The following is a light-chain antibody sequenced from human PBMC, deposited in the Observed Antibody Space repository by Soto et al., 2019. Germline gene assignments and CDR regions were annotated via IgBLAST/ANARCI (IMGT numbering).Light chain of an antibody. CDR2: GAS. V-gene: IGKV3-15*01. CDR1: QSVSSN. CDR3: QQYHNWPPWT. J-gene: IGKJ1*01. Sequence: EIVMTQSPATLSVSPGERATLSCRASQSVSSNLAWYQQKPGQAPRLLIYGASTRATGIPARFSGSGSGTEFTCTVGTLACEDFAFYYCQQYHNWPPWTYGKGTKVEIK.